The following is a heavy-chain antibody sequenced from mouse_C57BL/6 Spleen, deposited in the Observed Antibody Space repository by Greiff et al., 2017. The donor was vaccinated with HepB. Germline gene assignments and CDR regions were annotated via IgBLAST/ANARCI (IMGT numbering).Heavy chain of an antibody. J-gene: IGHJ4*01. CDR1: GYAFSSYW. D-gene: IGHD2-1*01. Sequence: QVQLKESGAELVKPGASVKISCKASGYAFSSYWMNWVKQRPGKGLEWIGQIYPGDGDTNYNGKFKGKATLTADKSSSTAYMQLSSLTSEDSAVYFCASGGIYYGNYDAMDYWGQGTSVTVSS. CDR2: IYPGDGDT. CDR3: ASGGIYYGNYDAMDY. V-gene: IGHV1-80*01.